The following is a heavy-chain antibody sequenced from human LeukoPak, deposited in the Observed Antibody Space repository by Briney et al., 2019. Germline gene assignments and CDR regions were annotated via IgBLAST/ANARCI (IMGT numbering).Heavy chain of an antibody. CDR2: IYYSGST. CDR3: ARQEVRLSPFDP. V-gene: IGHV4-59*08. Sequence: SETLSLTCTVSGGSISSYYWSWIRQPPGKGLEWIGYIYYSGSTNYNPSLKSRVTISVDTSKNQFSLKLSSVTAADTAVYYCARQEVRLSPFDPWGQGTLVTVSS. CDR1: GGSISSYY. D-gene: IGHD1-1*01. J-gene: IGHJ5*02.